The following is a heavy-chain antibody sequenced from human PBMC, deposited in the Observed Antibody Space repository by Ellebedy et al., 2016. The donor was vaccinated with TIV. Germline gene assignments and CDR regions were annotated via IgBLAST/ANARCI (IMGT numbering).Heavy chain of an antibody. CDR2: IKEDGSEK. D-gene: IGHD3-16*01. CDR3: ARGMRVMSYYYGMDV. V-gene: IGHV3-7*04. CDR1: GFTFSNYW. J-gene: IGHJ6*02. Sequence: GESLKISCAASGFTFSNYWMNWVRQAPGKGLEWVANIKEDGSEKYDVDSVKGRFTISRDNAKNSLYLQMNSLRAEDTAVYHCARGMRVMSYYYGMDVWGQGTTVTVSS.